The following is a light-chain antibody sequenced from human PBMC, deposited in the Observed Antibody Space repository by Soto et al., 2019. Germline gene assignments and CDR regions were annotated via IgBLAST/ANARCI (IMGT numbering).Light chain of an antibody. V-gene: IGLV3-1*01. J-gene: IGLJ2*01. Sequence: SYELTQPPSVSVSPGQTVSVTCSGSKLGVKYVSWYQQKPGQSPVVVIYQDARRPSGIPERFSGSNSGNTATLTISGTQATDEAEYYCAAWDSNTVAFGGGTKVTVL. CDR2: QDA. CDR3: AAWDSNTVA. CDR1: KLGVKY.